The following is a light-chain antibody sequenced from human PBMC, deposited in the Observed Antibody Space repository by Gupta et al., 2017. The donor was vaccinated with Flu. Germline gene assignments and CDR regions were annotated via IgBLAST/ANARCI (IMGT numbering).Light chain of an antibody. CDR2: RTN. V-gene: IGLV1-47*01. J-gene: IGLJ2*01. CDR3: AACNGGGSQVV. Sequence: NSGFRYGSGMTSHYLCWYQQNPGTSPRLLIYRTNTRSPGVPERFSGSKFGNTAALAINGLRAEDEADYYCAACNGGGSQVVFGGGTKLTVL. CDR1: GSGMTSHY.